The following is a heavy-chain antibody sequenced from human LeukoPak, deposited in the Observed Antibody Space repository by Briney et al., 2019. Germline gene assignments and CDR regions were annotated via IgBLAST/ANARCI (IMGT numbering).Heavy chain of an antibody. CDR2: INWHGVST. D-gene: IGHD1-1*01. Sequence: PGGSLRLSCAASGFTFDDYGMNWVRQAPGKGLEWVSGINWHGVSTGYAGSVQGRFTISRDNAKNSLFLQMNSLRAEDTALYYCARAGGTTGTTHYYYMDVWGKGTTVTVSS. J-gene: IGHJ6*03. CDR3: ARAGGTTGTTHYYYMDV. CDR1: GFTFDDYG. V-gene: IGHV3-20*04.